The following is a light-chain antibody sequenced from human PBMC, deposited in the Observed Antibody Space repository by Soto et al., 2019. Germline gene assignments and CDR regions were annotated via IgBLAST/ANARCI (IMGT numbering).Light chain of an antibody. J-gene: IGLJ1*01. V-gene: IGLV7-46*01. CDR1: NGAVTNGHY. Sequence: QAVVTQGPSLTVSPGGTVTLPCGPSNGAVTNGHYPYWFRQKPGQAPRTLIYDTTNRHSWTPARFSGSILAGKAPLTPCGVQPEAEAEYYGLLFYHVPYVFGGGTQSPS. CDR2: DTT. CDR3: LLFYHVPYV.